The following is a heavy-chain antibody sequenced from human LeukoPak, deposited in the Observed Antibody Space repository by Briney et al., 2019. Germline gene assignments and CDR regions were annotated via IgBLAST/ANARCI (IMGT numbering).Heavy chain of an antibody. CDR2: IIPIFGTA. Sequence: SVKVSCKASGGTFSSYAISWVRQAPGQGLEWMGGIIPIFGTANYAQKFQGRVTITADESTSTAYMELSSLRSEDTAVYYCARRLDDFWSSGAAFDIWGQGTMVTVSS. J-gene: IGHJ3*02. V-gene: IGHV1-69*13. CDR3: ARRLDDFWSSGAAFDI. CDR1: GGTFSSYA. D-gene: IGHD3-3*01.